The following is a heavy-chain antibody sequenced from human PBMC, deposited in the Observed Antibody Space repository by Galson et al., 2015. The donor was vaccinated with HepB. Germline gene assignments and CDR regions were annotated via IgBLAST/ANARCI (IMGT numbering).Heavy chain of an antibody. CDR3: ARVLLLHCSGGSCYSYYYYGMDV. CDR2: INHSGST. Sequence: SETLSLTCAVYGGSFSGYYWSWIRQPPGKGLEWIGEINHSGSTNYNPSLKSRVTISVDTSKNQFSLKLSSVTAADTAVYYCARVLLLHCSGGSCYSYYYYGMDVWGQGTTVTVSS. CDR1: GGSFSGYY. V-gene: IGHV4-34*01. J-gene: IGHJ6*02. D-gene: IGHD2-15*01.